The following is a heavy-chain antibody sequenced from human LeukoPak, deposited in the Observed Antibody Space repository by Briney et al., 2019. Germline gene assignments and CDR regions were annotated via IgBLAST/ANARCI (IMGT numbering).Heavy chain of an antibody. CDR1: GFTFSDYY. V-gene: IGHV3-11*01. D-gene: IGHD6-13*01. Sequence: PGGSLRLSCAASGFTFSDYYMSWIRQAPGKGLEWVSYMSSSGSTIYYADSVKGRFTISRDNAKNSLYLQMNSLRAEDTAVYYCARERYSSSWYLGSVDYWGQGTLVTVSS. J-gene: IGHJ4*02. CDR3: ARERYSSSWYLGSVDY. CDR2: MSSSGSTI.